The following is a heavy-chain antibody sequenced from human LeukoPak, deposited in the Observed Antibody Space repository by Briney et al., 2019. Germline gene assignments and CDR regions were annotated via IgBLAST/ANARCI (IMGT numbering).Heavy chain of an antibody. CDR2: IDWDDDK. Sequence: SGPTLVNSTQTLTLTCTFSGFSLSTSGMCVSWIRQPPGKALEWLAHIDWDDDKYYSTSLKTRLTISKDTSKNQVVLTMTNMDPVDTATYYCAHWNLAANYFDYWGQGTLVTVSS. V-gene: IGHV2-70*12. J-gene: IGHJ4*02. CDR1: GFSLSTSGMC. D-gene: IGHD1-1*01. CDR3: AHWNLAANYFDY.